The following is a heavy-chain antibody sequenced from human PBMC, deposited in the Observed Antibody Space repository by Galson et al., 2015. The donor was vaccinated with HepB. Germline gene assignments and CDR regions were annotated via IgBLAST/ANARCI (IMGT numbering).Heavy chain of an antibody. CDR2: ITLSSSDI. D-gene: IGHD6-19*01. CDR3: AREMLGLAVAGSDY. J-gene: IGHJ4*02. V-gene: IGHV3-21*01. Sequence: SLRLSCAASGFTFSSYTMNWVRQAPGKGLEWVSSITLSSSDIHYADSVKGRFTISRDNAKNTLYLQMNSLRAEDTAVYYCAREMLGLAVAGSDYWGQGTLVTVSS. CDR1: GFTFSSYT.